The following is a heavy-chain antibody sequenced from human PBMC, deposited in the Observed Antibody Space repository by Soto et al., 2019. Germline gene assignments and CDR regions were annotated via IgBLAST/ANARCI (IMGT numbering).Heavy chain of an antibody. CDR3: IRMGYCSGGSCPLGFDF. CDR2: INPRDGAI. J-gene: IGHJ4*02. D-gene: IGHD2-15*01. V-gene: IGHV1-46*03. CDR1: GNTFTTYF. Sequence: ASVKVSCKASGNTFTTYFVHWVRQAPGQGLDWMGVINPRDGAISYAQRFQGRVTMTRDTSTSTVYMEMSSLRSEDTAMYYCIRMGYCSGGSCPLGFDFWGEGTLVTVSS.